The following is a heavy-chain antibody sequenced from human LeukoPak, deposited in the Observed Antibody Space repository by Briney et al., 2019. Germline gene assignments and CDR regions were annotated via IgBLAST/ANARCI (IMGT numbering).Heavy chain of an antibody. J-gene: IGHJ4*02. CDR1: GFTVSSNY. V-gene: IGHV3-66*02. CDR2: IYSGGGT. CDR3: ARGSDYDTLTGLDY. Sequence: GGSLRLSCAASGFTVSSNYMSWVRQAPGKELEWVSVIYSGGGTYYADSVKGRFTISRDNSKNTLYLQMNSLRAEDTAVYYCARGSDYDTLTGLDYWGQGTLVTVSS. D-gene: IGHD3-9*01.